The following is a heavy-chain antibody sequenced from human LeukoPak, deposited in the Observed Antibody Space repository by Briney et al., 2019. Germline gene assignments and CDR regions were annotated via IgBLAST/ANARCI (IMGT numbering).Heavy chain of an antibody. CDR1: GYTFTNYG. V-gene: IGHV1-18*01. J-gene: IGHJ4*02. Sequence: ASGKLCCKASGYTFTNYGIFWVRQPPGQGLEWMGWISAYSGNTKYAHKLNVRVTMTTETSTSTAYMELESLRSDDTAVYYCAISQGSYYDTSGYLAGDYWGEGTLVTVSS. CDR3: AISQGSYYDTSGYLAGDY. CDR2: ISAYSGNT. D-gene: IGHD3-22*01.